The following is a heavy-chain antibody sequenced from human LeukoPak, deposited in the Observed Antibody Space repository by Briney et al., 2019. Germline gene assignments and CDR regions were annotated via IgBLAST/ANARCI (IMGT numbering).Heavy chain of an antibody. Sequence: GGSLRLSCAASGFTVSSNYMSWVRQAPGKGLEWVSVIYSGGSTYYADSVKGRFTISRDSSKNTLYLQMNSLRAEDTAVYYCARAKTTVTTLDYWGQGTLVTVSS. J-gene: IGHJ4*02. CDR2: IYSGGST. CDR3: ARAKTTVTTLDY. V-gene: IGHV3-66*01. D-gene: IGHD4-17*01. CDR1: GFTVSSNY.